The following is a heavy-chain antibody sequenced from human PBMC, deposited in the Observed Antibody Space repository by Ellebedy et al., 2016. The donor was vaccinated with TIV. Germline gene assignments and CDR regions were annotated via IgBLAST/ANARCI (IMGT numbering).Heavy chain of an antibody. CDR3: ARVRGYGYGSDY. J-gene: IGHJ4*02. CDR2: ISHDGTSQ. CDR1: GFTFRSYA. Sequence: GGSLRLSCVASGFTFRSYAMHWVRQAPGKGLEWVAFISHDGTSQYYADSVKDRFIISRDNPKNTMYLQMNSLRGEDTAVYYCARVRGYGYGSDYWGQGTLVTVSS. V-gene: IGHV3-30*01. D-gene: IGHD5-18*01.